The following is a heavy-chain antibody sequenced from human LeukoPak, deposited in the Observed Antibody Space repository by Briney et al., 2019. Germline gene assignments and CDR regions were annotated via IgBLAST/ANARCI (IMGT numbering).Heavy chain of an antibody. CDR3: ARGYSGYVTMYYFDY. D-gene: IGHD5-12*01. V-gene: IGHV1-69*04. Sequence: SVKVSCKASGGTFSSYAISWVRQAPGQGLEWMGRIIPILGIANYAQKFQGRVTITADKSTSTAYMELSSLRPEDTAVYYCARGYSGYVTMYYFDYWGQGTLVTVSS. CDR2: IIPILGIA. CDR1: GGTFSSYA. J-gene: IGHJ4*02.